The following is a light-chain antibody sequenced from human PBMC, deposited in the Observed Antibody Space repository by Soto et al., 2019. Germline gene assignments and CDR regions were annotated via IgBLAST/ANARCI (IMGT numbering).Light chain of an antibody. CDR1: QSVGRDY. J-gene: IGKJ5*01. Sequence: EIVLTQSPGTLSLSPGERATLSCRASQSVGRDYLGWFQQKPGQAPRLLISDASSRETGIPDRFSGSGSGTDFPLTISRLEPEDFAVYYCQQYAASPITFGQGTRLEIK. CDR2: DAS. CDR3: QQYAASPIT. V-gene: IGKV3-20*01.